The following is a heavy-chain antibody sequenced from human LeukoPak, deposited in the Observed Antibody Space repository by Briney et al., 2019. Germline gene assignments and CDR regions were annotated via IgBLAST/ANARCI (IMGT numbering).Heavy chain of an antibody. CDR2: ITGSGGNT. J-gene: IGHJ4*02. Sequence: GGSLRLSWAASAFTFTNYAMRWVRQAPGRVREWVSAITGSGGNTYYGDSGRGRYTISRDNSKNTVFVQMNSLRAEDMAVYYCAKWGDYYVLTGYYGSDYWGQGTLVTVSS. V-gene: IGHV3-23*01. CDR1: AFTFTNYA. D-gene: IGHD3-9*01. CDR3: AKWGDYYVLTGYYGSDY.